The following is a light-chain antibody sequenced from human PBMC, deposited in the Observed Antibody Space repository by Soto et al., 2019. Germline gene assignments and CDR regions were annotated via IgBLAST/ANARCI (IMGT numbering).Light chain of an antibody. Sequence: ALTQPASVSGSPGQSITISCTGSSSDVGGYNYVSWYQQHPGKAPKLIIYEVTYRPSGVSNRFSGSKSGNTASLTISGLQSEDEADYYCSSYTVTNFLSYVFGTGTKVTVL. V-gene: IGLV2-14*01. CDR2: EVT. CDR3: SSYTVTNFLSYV. J-gene: IGLJ1*01. CDR1: SSDVGGYNY.